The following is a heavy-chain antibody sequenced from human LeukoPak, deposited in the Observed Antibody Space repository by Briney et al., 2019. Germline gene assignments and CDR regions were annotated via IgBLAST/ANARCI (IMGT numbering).Heavy chain of an antibody. D-gene: IGHD6-19*01. CDR1: GFTFSSYA. V-gene: IGHV3-23*01. J-gene: IGHJ4*02. CDR2: ISGSGGST. Sequence: TGGSLRPSCAASGFTFSSYAMSWVRQAPGKGLEWVSAISGSGGSTYYADSVKGRFTISRDNSKNTLYLQMNSLRAEDTAVYYCAKPPSSGSGWMTFDYWGQGTLVTVSS. CDR3: AKPPSSGSGWMTFDY.